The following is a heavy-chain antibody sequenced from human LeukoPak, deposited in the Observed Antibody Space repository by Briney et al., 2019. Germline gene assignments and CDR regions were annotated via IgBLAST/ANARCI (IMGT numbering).Heavy chain of an antibody. CDR3: ARGSYGEVAFDI. D-gene: IGHD4-17*01. CDR2: VSGNKGDT. J-gene: IGHJ3*02. Sequence: ASVKVSCKASGYPFTSFGISWVRQAPGQGLEWVGCVSGNKGDTIYAQKVQGRVTMTTDRSTSTTPMELRSLRPDDTAVYYCARGSYGEVAFDIWGQGTMVTVSS. V-gene: IGHV1-18*01. CDR1: GYPFTSFG.